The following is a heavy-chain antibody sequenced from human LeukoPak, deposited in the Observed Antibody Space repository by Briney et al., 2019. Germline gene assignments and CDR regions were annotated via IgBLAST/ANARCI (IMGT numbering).Heavy chain of an antibody. CDR2: IYYSGST. CDR3: ARHMHCSSTSCHTPFDY. J-gene: IGHJ4*02. Sequence: SETLSLTCTVSGGFISSSSYYWGWIRQPPGKGLEWIGSIYYSGSTYYNPSLKSRVTISVDTSKNQFSLKLSSVTAADTAVYYCARHMHCSSTSCHTPFDYWGQGTLVTVSS. V-gene: IGHV4-39*01. D-gene: IGHD2-2*02. CDR1: GGFISSSSYY.